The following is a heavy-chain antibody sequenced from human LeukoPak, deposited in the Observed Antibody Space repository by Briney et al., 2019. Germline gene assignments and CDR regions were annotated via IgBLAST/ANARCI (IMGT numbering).Heavy chain of an antibody. CDR2: IWYDGSNK. CDR1: GFTFSSYG. J-gene: IGHJ4*02. V-gene: IGHV3-30*02. CDR3: TKSGIAAAGSLVYFDY. Sequence: GGSLRLSCAASGFTFSSYGMHWVRQAPGKGLEWVAVIWYDGSNKYYADSVKGRFTISRDNSKNTLYLQMNSLRAEDTAVYYCTKSGIAAAGSLVYFDYWGQGTLVTASS. D-gene: IGHD6-13*01.